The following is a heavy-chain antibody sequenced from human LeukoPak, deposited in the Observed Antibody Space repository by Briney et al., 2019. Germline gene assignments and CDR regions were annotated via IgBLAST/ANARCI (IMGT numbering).Heavy chain of an antibody. Sequence: GGSLRLSCAASGFTFSSYWMSWLRQAPGKGLEWVANIKQDGSEKYYVDSVKGRFTISRDNAKNSLYLQMNSLRAEDTVVYYWARAAYDILTGYSFDYWGQGTLVTVSS. CDR3: ARAAYDILTGYSFDY. V-gene: IGHV3-7*04. D-gene: IGHD3-9*01. CDR1: GFTFSSYW. J-gene: IGHJ4*02. CDR2: IKQDGSEK.